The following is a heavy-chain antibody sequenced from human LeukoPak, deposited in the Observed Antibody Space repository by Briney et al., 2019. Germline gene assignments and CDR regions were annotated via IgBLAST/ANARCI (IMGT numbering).Heavy chain of an antibody. D-gene: IGHD6-13*01. V-gene: IGHV3-23*01. CDR3: AKGGTSSWHGFDY. CDR2: ISDIGDST. Sequence: GGSLRLSFAASGFTFNNYAMSWVRQAPGKWLEWVSGISDIGDSTYYADSVKGRLTISRDNSKNTLFLQMNSLRAEDTAVYYCAKGGTSSWHGFDYWGQGTLVTVSS. J-gene: IGHJ4*02. CDR1: GFTFNNYA.